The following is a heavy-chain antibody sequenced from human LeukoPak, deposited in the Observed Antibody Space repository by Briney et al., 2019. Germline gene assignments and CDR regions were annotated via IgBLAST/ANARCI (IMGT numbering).Heavy chain of an antibody. J-gene: IGHJ4*02. CDR3: ARESVPGTWIYFDY. V-gene: IGHV4-59*12. D-gene: IGHD1-1*01. CDR1: GGSISSYY. CDR2: ISYNGST. Sequence: PSETLSLTCTVSGGSISSYYWSWIRQPPGKGLEWIGHISYNGSTNYNPSPKSRVTISVDKSKNQFSLKLSSVTAADTAVYYCARESVPGTWIYFDYWGQGTLVTVSS.